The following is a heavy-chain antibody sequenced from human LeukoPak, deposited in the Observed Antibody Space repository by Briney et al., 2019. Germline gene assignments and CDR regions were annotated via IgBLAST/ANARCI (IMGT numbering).Heavy chain of an antibody. CDR2: IRYDGNNK. V-gene: IGHV3-30*02. J-gene: IGHJ4*02. CDR1: GFNFNNYG. CDR3: AKTSRPDSSGYYYKDY. D-gene: IGHD3-22*01. Sequence: GGSLRLSCAASGFNFNNYGMHWVRQAPGKGLEWVAFIRYDGNNKYYADSVKGRFTISRDNSKNTLYLQMNSLRAEDTAVYYCAKTSRPDSSGYYYKDYWGQGTLVTVSS.